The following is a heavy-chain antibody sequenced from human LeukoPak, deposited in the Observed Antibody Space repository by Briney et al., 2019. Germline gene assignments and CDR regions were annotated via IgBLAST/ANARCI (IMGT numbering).Heavy chain of an antibody. D-gene: IGHD3-22*01. Sequence: GGSLRLSCAASGFTFSSYWMHWVRQAPGKGLVWVSRVNSDGSSTSYADSVKGRFTISRDNAKNTLYLQMNSLRAEDTSLYYCASLYYYDSSGYLPFDYWGQGTLVTVSS. CDR3: ASLYYYDSSGYLPFDY. CDR2: VNSDGSST. CDR1: GFTFSSYW. V-gene: IGHV3-74*01. J-gene: IGHJ4*02.